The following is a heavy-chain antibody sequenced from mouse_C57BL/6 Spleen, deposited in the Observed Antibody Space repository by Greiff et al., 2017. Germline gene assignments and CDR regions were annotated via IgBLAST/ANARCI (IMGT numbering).Heavy chain of an antibody. CDR3: TRYGINFYFAMDY. CDR2: IDPETGGT. V-gene: IGHV1-15*01. J-gene: IGHJ4*01. D-gene: IGHD2-1*01. CDR1: GYTFTDYE. Sequence: QVQLQQSGAELVRPGASVTLSCKASGYTFTDYEMHWVKQTPVHGLEWIGAIDPETGGTAYNQKFKGKAILTADKSSSTAYMELRSLTSEDSAVYYCTRYGINFYFAMDYWGQGTSVTVSS.